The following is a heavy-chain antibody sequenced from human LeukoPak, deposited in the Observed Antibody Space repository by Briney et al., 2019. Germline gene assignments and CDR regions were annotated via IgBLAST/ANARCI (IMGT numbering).Heavy chain of an antibody. CDR2: ISYDRNNK. D-gene: IGHD3-22*01. J-gene: IGHJ4*02. Sequence: GGSLRLSCAASGFTFSSYAMHWVRQVPGKGLEWVTAISYDRNNKHYTDSVKGRFTISRDNSKNTLYLQMNSLRAEDTAVYHCARGEYYHESSGYPNYWGQGTLVTVSS. CDR1: GFTFSSYA. V-gene: IGHV3-30*04. CDR3: ARGEYYHESSGYPNY.